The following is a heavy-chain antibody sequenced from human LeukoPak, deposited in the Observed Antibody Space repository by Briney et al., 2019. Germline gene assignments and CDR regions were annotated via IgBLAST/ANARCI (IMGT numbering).Heavy chain of an antibody. CDR3: ARLVVPAAELPDYYYYMDV. V-gene: IGHV1-69*04. CDR2: IIPILGIA. D-gene: IGHD2-2*01. Sequence: ASVKVSCKASGGTFSSYAISWVRQAPGQGLEWMGRIIPILGIANYAQKFQGRVTITADKSTSTAYMELSSLRSEDTAVYYCARLVVPAAELPDYYYYMDVWGKGTTVTVSS. J-gene: IGHJ6*03. CDR1: GGTFSSYA.